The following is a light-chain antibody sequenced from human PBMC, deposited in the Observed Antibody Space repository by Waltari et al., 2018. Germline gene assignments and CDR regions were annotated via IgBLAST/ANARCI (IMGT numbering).Light chain of an antibody. CDR3: HSRDSSGDVV. V-gene: IGLV3-19*01. Sequence: SSELTPAPAVSVALGQTVRITCHGARLSTSYVTWFHQKPGQAPALVIYGKNNRPSGIPDRFSASSSGSTASLTIIGAQAEDEADYYCHSRDSSGDVVIGGGTKLTVV. CDR2: GKN. J-gene: IGLJ2*01. CDR1: RLSTSY.